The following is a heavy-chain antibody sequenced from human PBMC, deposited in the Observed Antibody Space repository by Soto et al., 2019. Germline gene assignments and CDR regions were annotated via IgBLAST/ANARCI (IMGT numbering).Heavy chain of an antibody. V-gene: IGHV2-70*01. CDR1: GFSLSTSGMC. CDR2: IDWDDDK. D-gene: IGHD3-22*01. Sequence: SGPTLVNPPQTLTLTCTFSGFSLSTSGMCVSWIRQPPGKALEWLALIDWDDDKYYSTSLKTRLTISKDTSKNQVVLTMTNMDPVDTATYYCARATSSGYYPEAFDIWGQGTMVTVSS. J-gene: IGHJ3*02. CDR3: ARATSSGYYPEAFDI.